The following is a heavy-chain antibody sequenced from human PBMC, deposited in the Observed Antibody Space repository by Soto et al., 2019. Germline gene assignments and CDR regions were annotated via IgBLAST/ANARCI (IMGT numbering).Heavy chain of an antibody. D-gene: IGHD2-15*01. CDR3: AREGLRYCSGGSCYSGDLFDP. CDR2: INHSGST. V-gene: IGHV4-34*01. Sequence: SETLSLTCAVYGGSFSGYLWSWIRQPPGKGLEWIGEINHSGSTNYNPSLKSRVTISVDTSKNQFSLKLSSVTAADTAVYYCAREGLRYCSGGSCYSGDLFDPWGQRTLVTVS. J-gene: IGHJ5*02. CDR1: GGSFSGYL.